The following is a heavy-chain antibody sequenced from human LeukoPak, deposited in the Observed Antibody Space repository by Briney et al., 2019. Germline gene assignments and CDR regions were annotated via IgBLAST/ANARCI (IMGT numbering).Heavy chain of an antibody. CDR1: GGSISSYY. V-gene: IGHV4-59*01. D-gene: IGHD3-16*01. Sequence: SETLSLTCTVSGGSISSYYWSWIRQPPGKGLEWIGYIYYSGSTNYNPSLKSRVTISVDTSKNQFSLKLSSVTAADTAVYYCARVWGDAFDIWGQGTMVTVSS. CDR2: IYYSGST. CDR3: ARVWGDAFDI. J-gene: IGHJ3*02.